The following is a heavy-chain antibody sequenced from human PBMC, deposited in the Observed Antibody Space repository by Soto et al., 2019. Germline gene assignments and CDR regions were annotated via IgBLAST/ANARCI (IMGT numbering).Heavy chain of an antibody. CDR2: SRDKGNSYST. V-gene: IGHV3-72*01. D-gene: IGHD1-7*01. J-gene: IGHJ4*02. CDR1: GFTFSDHY. Sequence: PGGSLRLSCAASGFTFSDHYIDWVRQAPGKGLEWVGRSRDKGNSYSTDYAASVKGRFTISRDASKNSLYLQMNSLKTEDTALYYCARSMTGTTSFDYWGQGTLVTVSS. CDR3: ARSMTGTTSFDY.